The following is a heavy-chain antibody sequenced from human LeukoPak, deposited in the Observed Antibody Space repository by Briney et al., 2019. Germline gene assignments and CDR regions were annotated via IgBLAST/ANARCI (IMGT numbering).Heavy chain of an antibody. J-gene: IGHJ4*02. CDR3: ARVGTIFGVVIDYFDY. Sequence: GGSLRLSCAASGFTFSSYSMNWVRQAPGKGLEWVSSISSSSSYIYYADSVKGRFTISRDNAKNSLYLQMNSLRAEDTAVYYCARVGTIFGVVIDYFDYWGQGTLVTVSS. V-gene: IGHV3-21*01. CDR1: GFTFSSYS. D-gene: IGHD3-3*01. CDR2: ISSSSSYI.